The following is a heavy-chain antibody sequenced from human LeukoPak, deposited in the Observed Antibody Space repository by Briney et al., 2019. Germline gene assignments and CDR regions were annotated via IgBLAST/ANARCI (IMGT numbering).Heavy chain of an antibody. CDR2: ISSSSSYI. Sequence: GGSLRLSCAASGFTFSSYSMNSGRQAPGKRLEWVSSISSSSSYIYYADSVKGRFTISRDNAKNSLYLQMNSLRAEDTAVYYCARVSPLFYYYGMDVWGQGTTVTVSS. CDR3: ARVSPLFYYYGMDV. V-gene: IGHV3-21*01. J-gene: IGHJ6*02. CDR1: GFTFSSYS.